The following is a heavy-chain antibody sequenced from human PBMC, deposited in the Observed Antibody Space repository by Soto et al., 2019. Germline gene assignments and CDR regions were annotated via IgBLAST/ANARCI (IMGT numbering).Heavy chain of an antibody. D-gene: IGHD2-2*01. J-gene: IGHJ6*02. V-gene: IGHV5-51*03. CDR3: AITYCSSTTCYYYYGMDV. Sequence: GESLKISCKGSGYSFTSYWIGWVRQMPGKGLEWMGIIYPGDSDTRYSPSFQGQVTISADKSISTAYLQWSSLKASDTAMYYCAITYCSSTTCYYYYGMDVCGQGTTVTVSS. CDR2: IYPGDSDT. CDR1: GYSFTSYW.